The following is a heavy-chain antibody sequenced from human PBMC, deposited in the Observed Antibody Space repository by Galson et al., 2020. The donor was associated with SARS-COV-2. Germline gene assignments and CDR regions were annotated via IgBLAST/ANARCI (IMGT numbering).Heavy chain of an antibody. CDR1: GFTINTYW. V-gene: IGHV3-7*04. J-gene: IGHJ1*01. CDR2: INQDGRGK. CDR3: WRGDF. Sequence: TGGSLRLSCAASGFTINTYWMSWVRQAPGKGLEWVGNINQDGRGKYYADSVKGRFTISRDNVKNSLSLQMTSLRGDDSAVYYCWRGDFWGQGTLVTVSS.